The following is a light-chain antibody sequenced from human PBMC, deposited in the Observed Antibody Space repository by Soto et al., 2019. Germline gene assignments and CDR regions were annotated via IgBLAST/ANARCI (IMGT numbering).Light chain of an antibody. J-gene: IGKJ1*01. CDR2: GAS. CDR3: QHYNKWPPWT. CDR1: QSVSNN. Sequence: EIVMPQSPATLSVSPGARSTLSGRARQSVSNNLAWYQQKPGQAPRLLIYGASTRATTTPAKFSGSGSGTEFTLTISSLQSEDFAVYYCQHYNKWPPWTVGQGNKVDIK. V-gene: IGKV3-15*01.